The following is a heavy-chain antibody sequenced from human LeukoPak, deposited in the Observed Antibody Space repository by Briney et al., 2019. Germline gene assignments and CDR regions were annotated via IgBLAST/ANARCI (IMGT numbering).Heavy chain of an antibody. J-gene: IGHJ5*02. CDR1: GGSISSYY. D-gene: IGHD3-3*01. V-gene: IGHV4-4*09. CDR2: IYTSGST. Sequence: SETLSLTCTVSGGSISSYYWSWIRRPPGKGLEWIGYIYTSGSTNYNPSLKSRVTISVDTSKNQFSLKLSSVTAADTAVYYCARHSQIFGVVISGFDPWGQGTLVTVSS. CDR3: ARHSQIFGVVISGFDP.